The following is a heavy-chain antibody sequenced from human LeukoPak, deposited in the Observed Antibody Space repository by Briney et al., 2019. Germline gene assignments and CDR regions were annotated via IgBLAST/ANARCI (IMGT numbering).Heavy chain of an antibody. Sequence: GGSLRLSCAASGFTFSSYEMNWVRQGPRKGLEWVSYIEGSSTTIKYADSVKGRFTISRDNAKKSLYLQMNSLRAEDTAVYYCASSLSTGWGPIDDYWGQGTLVTVSS. J-gene: IGHJ4*02. CDR3: ASSLSTGWGPIDDY. D-gene: IGHD6-19*01. CDR1: GFTFSSYE. CDR2: IEGSSTTI. V-gene: IGHV3-48*03.